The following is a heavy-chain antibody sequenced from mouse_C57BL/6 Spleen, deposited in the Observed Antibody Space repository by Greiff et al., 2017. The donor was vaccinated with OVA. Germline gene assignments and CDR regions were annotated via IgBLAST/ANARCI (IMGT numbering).Heavy chain of an antibody. CDR1: GYAFSSSW. V-gene: IGHV1-82*01. CDR3: ARGLEYFDY. J-gene: IGHJ2*01. Sequence: QVQLQQSGPELVKPGASVKISCKASGYAFSSSWMNWVKQRPGKGLEWIGRIYPGDGDTNYNGKFKGKATLTADKSSSTAYMQLSSLTSEDSAVYFCARGLEYFDYWGQGTTLTVSS. CDR2: IYPGDGDT. D-gene: IGHD4-1*01.